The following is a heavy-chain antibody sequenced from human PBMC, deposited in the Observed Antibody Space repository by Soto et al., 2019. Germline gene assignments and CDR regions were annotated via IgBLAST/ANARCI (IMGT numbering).Heavy chain of an antibody. J-gene: IGHJ4*02. V-gene: IGHV4-59*01. CDR3: ARDIVVGGYFDY. Sequence: SETLSLTCTVSGGSISSYYWSWIRQPPGKGLEWIGYIYYSGSTNYNPSLKSRVTISVVTSKNLFSLKLSSVTAADTAVYYCARDIVVGGYFDYWGQGTLVTVSS. CDR2: IYYSGST. CDR1: GGSISSYY. D-gene: IGHD3-22*01.